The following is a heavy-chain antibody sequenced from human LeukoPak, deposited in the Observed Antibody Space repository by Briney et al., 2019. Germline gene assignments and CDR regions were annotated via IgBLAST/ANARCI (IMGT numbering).Heavy chain of an antibody. V-gene: IGHV3-23*01. CDR3: AKGSSASRPYYFDY. Sequence: GGSLRLSCTASGFTFSNYAMSWVRQAPGTGLEWFSTITDSGGDTYYSDSVKGRFNISRDNSKNSLYLHMNSLRAEDTAVYHCAKGSSASRPYYFDYWGQGTLVTVSS. CDR2: ITDSGGDT. J-gene: IGHJ4*02. CDR1: GFTFSNYA. D-gene: IGHD2-2*01.